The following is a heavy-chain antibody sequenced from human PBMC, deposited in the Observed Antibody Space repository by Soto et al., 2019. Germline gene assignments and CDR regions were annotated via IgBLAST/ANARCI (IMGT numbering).Heavy chain of an antibody. CDR1: GDRVSSNSAA. J-gene: IGHJ3*02. Sequence: SPTLSLTCAISGDRVSSNSAAWNWIRQSPSRGLEWLGRTYYRSKWYNDYAVSVKSRITINPDTSKNQFSLQLNSVTPEDTAVYYCARVRFTTVKSNAFDIWGQGTMVTVSS. V-gene: IGHV6-1*01. CDR2: TYYRSKWYN. CDR3: ARVRFTTVKSNAFDI. D-gene: IGHD4-17*01.